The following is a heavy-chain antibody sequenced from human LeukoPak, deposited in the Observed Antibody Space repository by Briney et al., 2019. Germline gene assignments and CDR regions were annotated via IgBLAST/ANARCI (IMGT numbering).Heavy chain of an antibody. D-gene: IGHD6-19*01. CDR1: GFTFSRYS. J-gene: IGHJ4*02. CDR3: ATFRLYNSAPDY. Sequence: GGSLRLSCAASGFTFSRYSMNWVRRAPGKGLEWVSYISSSSSTIYYADSVKGRFTISRDNAKNSLYLQVNSLRAEDTAVYYCATFRLYNSAPDYWGQGTLVTVSS. CDR2: ISSSSSTI. V-gene: IGHV3-48*01.